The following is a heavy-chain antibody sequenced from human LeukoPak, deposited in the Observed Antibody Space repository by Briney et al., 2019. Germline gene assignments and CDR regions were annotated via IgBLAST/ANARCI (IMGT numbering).Heavy chain of an antibody. J-gene: IGHJ4*02. CDR3: AKGLVFDRDDDFWSGSQ. D-gene: IGHD3-3*01. CDR2: ISGSGGII. Sequence: GGSLRLSCAASGFTFSTYAMSWVRQAPGKGLEWVSVISGSGGIIHYADSVTGRFTISRDNSKNTLYLQMNSLRAEDTAVHYCAKGLVFDRDDDFWSGSQWGQGTLVIVSS. V-gene: IGHV3-23*01. CDR1: GFTFSTYA.